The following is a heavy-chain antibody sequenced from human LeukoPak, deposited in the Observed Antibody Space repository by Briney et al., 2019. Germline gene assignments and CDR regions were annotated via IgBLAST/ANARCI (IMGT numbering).Heavy chain of an antibody. CDR2: ISAYNGNT. Sequence: ASVKVSCKASGYTFTSYGISWVRQAPGQGLEWMGWISAYNGNTNYAQKLQGRVTITRDTSASTAYMELSSLRSEDTAVYYCAARAYCGGDCYNDYWGQGTLVTVSS. D-gene: IGHD2-21*02. V-gene: IGHV1-18*01. CDR1: GYTFTSYG. CDR3: AARAYCGGDCYNDY. J-gene: IGHJ4*02.